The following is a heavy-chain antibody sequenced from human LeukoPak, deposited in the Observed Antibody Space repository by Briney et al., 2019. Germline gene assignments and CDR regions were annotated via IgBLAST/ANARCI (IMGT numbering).Heavy chain of an antibody. Sequence: PSETLSLTCTVSGGSISSYYWSWIRQPPGKGLEWIGYIYYSGSTNYNPSLKSRVTISVDTSKNQFSLKLSSVTAADTAVYYCARHAYYDFWSGFNADTYYFDYWGQGTLVTVSS. V-gene: IGHV4-59*08. J-gene: IGHJ4*02. D-gene: IGHD3-3*01. CDR3: ARHAYYDFWSGFNADTYYFDY. CDR2: IYYSGST. CDR1: GGSISSYY.